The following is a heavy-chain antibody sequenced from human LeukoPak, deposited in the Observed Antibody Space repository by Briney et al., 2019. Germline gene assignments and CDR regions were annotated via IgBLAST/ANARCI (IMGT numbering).Heavy chain of an antibody. CDR2: IKHSGST. D-gene: IGHD6-13*01. Sequence: PSETLSFTCAVYGGSFSGYYWSWIRQPPGKGREWSVEIKHSGSTNYNPSLKSRVTISVETSKNQFSLKLTSVTAADTAVYYCGRVEKTSSSWYGQGLNWFAPWGQGTLVTVSS. J-gene: IGHJ5*02. V-gene: IGHV4-34*01. CDR3: GRVEKTSSSWYGQGLNWFAP. CDR1: GGSFSGYY.